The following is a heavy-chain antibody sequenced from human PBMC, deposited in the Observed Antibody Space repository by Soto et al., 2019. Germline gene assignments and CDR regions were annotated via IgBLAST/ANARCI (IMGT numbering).Heavy chain of an antibody. CDR2: IWYDGSNK. V-gene: IGHV3-33*01. CDR3: ARDLEVPSSTRSCILDY. J-gene: IGHJ4*02. CDR1: GFTFSSYG. Sequence: QVQLVESGGGVVQPGRSLRLSCAASGFTFSSYGMHWVRQAPGKGLEWVAVIWYDGSNKYYADSVKGRFTISRDNSKNTLYLQMNSLRAADTAVYYCARDLEVPSSTRSCILDYWGQGTLVTVSS. D-gene: IGHD2-2*01.